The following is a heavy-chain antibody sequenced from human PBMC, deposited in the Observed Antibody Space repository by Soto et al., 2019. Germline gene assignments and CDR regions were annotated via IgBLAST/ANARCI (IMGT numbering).Heavy chain of an antibody. CDR1: GFTFSSYA. D-gene: IGHD7-27*01. CDR2: ISYDGSNK. J-gene: IGHJ3*02. CDR3: ARVVHPLGMEHAFDI. V-gene: IGHV3-30*04. Sequence: GGSLRLSCAASGFTFSSYAMHWVRQAPGKGLEWVAVISYDGSNKYYADSVKGRFTISRDNSKNTLYLQMNSLRAEDTAVYYCARVVHPLGMEHAFDIWGQGTMVTVSS.